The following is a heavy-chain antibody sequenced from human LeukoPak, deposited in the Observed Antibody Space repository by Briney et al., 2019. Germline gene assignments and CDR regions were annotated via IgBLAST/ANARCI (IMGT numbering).Heavy chain of an antibody. CDR1: GGSISSGSYY. D-gene: IGHD6-13*01. CDR2: IYTSGST. V-gene: IGHV4-61*02. J-gene: IGHJ4*02. Sequence: SETLSLTCTVSGGSISSGSYYWSWIRHPAGKGLGWIGRIYTSGSTNYNPSLKSRVTISVDTSKNQFSMKLSSVTAADTAVYYCARGGAAAGDFDYWGQGTLVTVSS. CDR3: ARGGAAAGDFDY.